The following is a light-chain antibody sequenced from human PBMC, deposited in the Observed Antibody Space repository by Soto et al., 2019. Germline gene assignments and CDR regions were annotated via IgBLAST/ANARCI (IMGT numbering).Light chain of an antibody. Sequence: DIQLTQSPSFLSASVGDRVTITCRASQGISSYLAWYQQKPGKAPKLLIYAASTLQSGVPSRFSGSGSGTEFTLTISSLQPEDFATYYCQQKFGQGTKVDIK. CDR2: AAS. CDR1: QGISSY. V-gene: IGKV1-9*01. CDR3: QQK. J-gene: IGKJ1*01.